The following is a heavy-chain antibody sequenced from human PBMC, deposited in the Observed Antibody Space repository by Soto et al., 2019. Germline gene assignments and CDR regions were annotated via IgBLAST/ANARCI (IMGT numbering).Heavy chain of an antibody. Sequence: SETLSLTCAVYGGSFSGYYWSWIRQPPGKGLEWIGEINHSGSTNYNPSLKNRVTISVDTSKNQFSLKLSSVTAADTAVYYCARGGLSKYYDSWGQGTTVTVSS. CDR3: ARGGLSKYYDS. CDR1: GGSFSGYY. J-gene: IGHJ6*02. CDR2: INHSGST. V-gene: IGHV4-34*01. D-gene: IGHD5-12*01.